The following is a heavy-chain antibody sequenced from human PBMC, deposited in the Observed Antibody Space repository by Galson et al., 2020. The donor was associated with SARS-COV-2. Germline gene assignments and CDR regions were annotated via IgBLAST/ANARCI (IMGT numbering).Heavy chain of an antibody. CDR2: ISPNNGNT. Sequence: ASVKVSCKASGYTFVYYGISWVRQAPGQGLEWMGWISPNNGNTNYPQKFQGRVTMTTDKSTNTAYMELRSLRSDDTAVYYCARETGEYGRDWGGWFDPWGQGTLVTVSS. CDR1: GYTFVYYG. V-gene: IGHV1-18*04. D-gene: IGHD3-16*01. CDR3: ARETGEYGRDWGGWFDP. J-gene: IGHJ5*02.